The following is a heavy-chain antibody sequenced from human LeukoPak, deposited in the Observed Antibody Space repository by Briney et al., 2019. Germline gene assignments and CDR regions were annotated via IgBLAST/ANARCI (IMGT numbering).Heavy chain of an antibody. CDR1: GGSFSGYY. D-gene: IGHD6-13*01. CDR3: ASTMKQQLVPFVY. V-gene: IGHV4-34*01. Sequence: SETLSLTCAVYGGSFSGYYWSWIRQPPGKGLEWIGEINHSGSTNYNPSLKSRVTISVDTSKNQFSLKLSSVTAADTAVYYCASTMKQQLVPFVYWGQGTLVTDSS. J-gene: IGHJ4*02. CDR2: INHSGST.